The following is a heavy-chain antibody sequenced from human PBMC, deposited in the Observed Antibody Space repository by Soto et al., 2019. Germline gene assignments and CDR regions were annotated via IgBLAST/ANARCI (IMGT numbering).Heavy chain of an antibody. Sequence: WASVKVSCKAPGGTFSNNAVAWLRQAPGQGLEWMGGLIPIFASSHYAQKFQGRVTVTADESASTAYLELSSLRSDDTAVYYCAIRTSGGQKLVQADWFDPWGQGTLVTVSS. CDR2: LIPIFASS. V-gene: IGHV1-69*13. D-gene: IGHD6-13*01. CDR1: GGTFSNNA. J-gene: IGHJ5*02. CDR3: AIRTSGGQKLVQADWFDP.